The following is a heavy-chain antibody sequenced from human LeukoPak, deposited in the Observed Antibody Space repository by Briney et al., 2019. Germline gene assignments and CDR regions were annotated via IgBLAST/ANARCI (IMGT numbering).Heavy chain of an antibody. Sequence: PGGSLRLSCAASGFTFSSYSMNWVRQAPGKGLEWVSSISSSSSHIYYADSVKGRFTISRDNAKNSLYLQMNTLRAEDTAVYYCARDQRDYGDYVLGYWGQGTLVTVSS. CDR3: ARDQRDYGDYVLGY. CDR1: GFTFSSYS. D-gene: IGHD4-17*01. CDR2: ISSSSSHI. V-gene: IGHV3-21*01. J-gene: IGHJ4*02.